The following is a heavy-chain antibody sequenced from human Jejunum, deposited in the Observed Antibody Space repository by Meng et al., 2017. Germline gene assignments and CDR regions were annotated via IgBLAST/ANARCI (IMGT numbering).Heavy chain of an antibody. D-gene: IGHD2-21*02. CDR1: GFTFTSYA. CDR2: ISATGDST. Sequence: EVQLLESGGGLFQPGGSLRLSCSASGFTFTSYAMTWVRQAPGKGLEWISSISATGDSTYYADSVRGRFTISRDNSKSTLYLHVSSLRVDDTAIYFCAKGRVVTAIASFDYWGQGTLVTVSX. J-gene: IGHJ4*02. CDR3: AKGRVVTAIASFDY. V-gene: IGHV3-23*01.